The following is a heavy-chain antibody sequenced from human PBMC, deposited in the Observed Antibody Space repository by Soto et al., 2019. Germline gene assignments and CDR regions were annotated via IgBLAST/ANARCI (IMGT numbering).Heavy chain of an antibody. Sequence: QMQLVQSGPEVKKPGTSVKVSCKASGFTFTSSAVQWVRQARGQRLEWIGWIVVGSGNTNYEQKFQERVTITRDMSTSTAYMERSSLRSEDTAVYYCAADRTYCGGDCYVDWGQGTLVPVSS. V-gene: IGHV1-58*01. J-gene: IGHJ4*02. D-gene: IGHD2-21*02. CDR2: IVVGSGNT. CDR1: GFTFTSSA. CDR3: AADRTYCGGDCYVD.